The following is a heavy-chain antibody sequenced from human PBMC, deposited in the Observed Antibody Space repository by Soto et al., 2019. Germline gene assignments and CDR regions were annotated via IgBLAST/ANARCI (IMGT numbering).Heavy chain of an antibody. CDR2: SRNKARSYTT. J-gene: IGHJ4*02. V-gene: IGHV3-72*01. CDR1: LFTFSDHY. CDR3: TTDPVTMIVVVPSSG. D-gene: IGHD3-22*01. Sequence: SLRLSCSASLFTFSDHYMYLVLHSPFKLLEWVGRSRNKARSYTTDYAASVKGRFTISRDDSKSSVYLQMNSLKTEDTAVYYCTTDPVTMIVVVPSSGWGQGTLVTVSS.